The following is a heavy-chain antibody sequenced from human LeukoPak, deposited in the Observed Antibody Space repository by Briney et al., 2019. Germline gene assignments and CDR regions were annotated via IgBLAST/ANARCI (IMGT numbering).Heavy chain of an antibody. Sequence: GGSLRLSCAASGFTFSSYNMNWVRQAPGKGLEWVSYISSSSNTIYYADSVKGRFTISRDNSKNALYLLMNSLRPEETAVYYCVKGVGGSANYYYLDVWGKGTTVTVSS. CDR2: ISSSSNTI. CDR3: VKGVGGSANYYYLDV. D-gene: IGHD3-10*01. J-gene: IGHJ6*03. V-gene: IGHV3-48*01. CDR1: GFTFSSYN.